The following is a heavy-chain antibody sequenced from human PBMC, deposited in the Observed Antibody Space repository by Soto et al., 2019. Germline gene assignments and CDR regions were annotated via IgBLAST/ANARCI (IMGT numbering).Heavy chain of an antibody. D-gene: IGHD4-17*01. CDR2: ISSSSSYI. J-gene: IGHJ6*02. CDR3: ARVRWITVTTKDYYGMDV. V-gene: IGHV3-21*01. CDR1: GFTFSSYS. Sequence: RLSCAASGFTFSSYSMNWVRQAPGKGLEWVSSISSSSSYIYYADSVKGRFTISRDNAKNSLYLQMNGLRAEDTAVYYCARVRWITVTTKDYYGMDVWGQGTTVTVSS.